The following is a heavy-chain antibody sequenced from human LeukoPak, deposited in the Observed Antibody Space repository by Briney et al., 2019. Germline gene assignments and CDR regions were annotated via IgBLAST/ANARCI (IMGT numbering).Heavy chain of an antibody. J-gene: IGHJ1*01. D-gene: IGHD3-16*01. Sequence: ASVKVSCKGSGYTFTSYDINWVRQAPGQGLEWMGWMNPNSGNTGYALNFQGRVTMTRNTSISTAYMELSSLRSEDTAVYYCARYEPLLRYFQHWGRGTLVTVSS. CDR2: MNPNSGNT. CDR1: GYTFTSYD. V-gene: IGHV1-8*01. CDR3: ARYEPLLRYFQH.